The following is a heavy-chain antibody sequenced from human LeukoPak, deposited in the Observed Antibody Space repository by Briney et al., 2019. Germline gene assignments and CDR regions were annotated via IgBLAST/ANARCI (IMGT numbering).Heavy chain of an antibody. CDR3: ARGLGYYSRTSCYPDY. CDR1: GFTFSTYA. V-gene: IGHV3-64*01. CDR2: ISSNGQTT. J-gene: IGHJ4*02. Sequence: GGFLRLSCAASGFTFSTYAMFWVRQAPGKGLEYVSAISSNGQTTYYANSVKGRFTVSRDNAKNTLWLQMGSLRPEDTAVYFCARGLGYYSRTSCYPDYWGQGTLVTVSS. D-gene: IGHD2-2*01.